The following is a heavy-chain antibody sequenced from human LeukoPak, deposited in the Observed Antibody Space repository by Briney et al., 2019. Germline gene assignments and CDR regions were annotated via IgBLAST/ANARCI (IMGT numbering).Heavy chain of an antibody. CDR3: ARPYGSSWQSYFDY. CDR2: IYYSGST. Sequence: SETLSLTCTVSGGSISSSSYYWGWIRQPPGKGLEWIGSIYYSGSTYHNPSLKSRVTISVDTSKNQFSLKLSSVTAADTAVYYCARPYGSSWQSYFDYWGQGTLVTVSS. J-gene: IGHJ4*02. CDR1: GGSISSSSYY. D-gene: IGHD6-13*01. V-gene: IGHV4-39*01.